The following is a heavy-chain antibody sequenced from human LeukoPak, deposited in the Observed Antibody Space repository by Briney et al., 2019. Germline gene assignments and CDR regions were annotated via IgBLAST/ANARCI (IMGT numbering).Heavy chain of an antibody. CDR1: GFTFSSYS. Sequence: GGSLRLSCAASGFTFSSYSMNWVRQAPGKGLEWVSSISSSSYIYYADSVKGRFTISRDNAKNSLYLQMNSLRAEDTAVYYCARDDALVGGFDYWGQGTLVTVSS. V-gene: IGHV3-21*01. J-gene: IGHJ4*02. CDR2: ISSSSYI. D-gene: IGHD1-26*01. CDR3: ARDDALVGGFDY.